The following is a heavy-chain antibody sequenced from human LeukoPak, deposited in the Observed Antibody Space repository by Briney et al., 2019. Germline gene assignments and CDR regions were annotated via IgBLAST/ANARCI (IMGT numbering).Heavy chain of an antibody. CDR2: ISYDGSNK. J-gene: IGHJ3*02. V-gene: IGHV3-30*03. CDR1: GFTFSSYG. Sequence: GRSLRLSCAASGFTFSSYGMHWVRQAPGKGLEWVAVISYDGSNKYYADSVKGRFTISRDNAKNTVWLQMNSLTVEDTAVYYCARDSPGPAAFDIWGQGTMVTVSS. CDR3: ARDSPGPAAFDI.